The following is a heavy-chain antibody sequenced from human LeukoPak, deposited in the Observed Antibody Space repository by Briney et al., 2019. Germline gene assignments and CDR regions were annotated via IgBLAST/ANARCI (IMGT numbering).Heavy chain of an antibody. V-gene: IGHV3-33*01. CDR3: ARWGIVGHDAFDL. CDR2: VRYDGSDH. D-gene: IGHD1-26*01. CDR1: GFTFSRYG. Sequence: GGSLRLSCAGSGFTFSRYGMHWVRQAPGKGLEWVALVRYDGSDHWHGDSAKGRFTISRDNSKDTVYLQMDSLRDEDTAVYYCARWGIVGHDAFDLWGQGTMVTVSS. J-gene: IGHJ3*01.